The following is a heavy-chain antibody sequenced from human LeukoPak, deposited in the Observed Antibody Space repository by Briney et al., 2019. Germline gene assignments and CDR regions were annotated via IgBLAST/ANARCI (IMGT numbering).Heavy chain of an antibody. CDR3: ARVALSGDYRGYYYYMDA. Sequence: ASVKVSCKASGYSFTGYYMHWVRQAPGQGLEWMGWINPNSGGTRYAQKFQGRVTMTRDTSISTAYMELSRLRSDDTAVYYCARVALSGDYRGYYYYMDAWGKGTTVTVSS. V-gene: IGHV1-2*02. CDR1: GYSFTGYY. CDR2: INPNSGGT. D-gene: IGHD1-26*01. J-gene: IGHJ6*03.